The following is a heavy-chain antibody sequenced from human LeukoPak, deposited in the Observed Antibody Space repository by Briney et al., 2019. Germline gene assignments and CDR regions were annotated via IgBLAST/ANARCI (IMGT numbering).Heavy chain of an antibody. CDR2: IYYSGST. CDR3: ARDTGGSSSSWYEGDAFDI. Sequence: SETLSLTCTVSGGSISSSSYYWSWIRQPPGKGLEWIGYIYYSGSTNYNPSLKSRVTISVDTSKNQFSLKLSSVTAADTAVYYCARDTGGSSSSWYEGDAFDIWGQGTMVTVSS. D-gene: IGHD6-13*01. CDR1: GGSISSSSYY. J-gene: IGHJ3*02. V-gene: IGHV4-61*01.